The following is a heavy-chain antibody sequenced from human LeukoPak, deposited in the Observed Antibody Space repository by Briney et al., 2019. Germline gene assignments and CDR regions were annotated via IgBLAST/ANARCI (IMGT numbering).Heavy chain of an antibody. CDR1: GFTFSNYG. CDR2: ISDSGGST. CDR3: AKGQWLRNWFDP. J-gene: IGHJ5*02. V-gene: IGHV3-23*01. D-gene: IGHD5-12*01. Sequence: GGSLRLSCAASGFTFSNYGLSWVRQAPGKGLEWVSAISDSGGSTFYADSVTGRFTISRDNSKNTLFLQMNSPRAEDTALYYCAKGQWLRNWFDPWGQGTLVTVSS.